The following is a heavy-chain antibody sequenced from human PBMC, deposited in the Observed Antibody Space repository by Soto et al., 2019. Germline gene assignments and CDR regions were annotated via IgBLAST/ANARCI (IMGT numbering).Heavy chain of an antibody. Sequence: GASVKVSCKASGRTFSSYAISWVRQAPGQGLEWMGGIIPIFGTANYAQKFQGRVTITADKSTSTAYMELSSLRSGGTAVYHCARDRGVAAAANWFDPWGPGTLVTVSS. J-gene: IGHJ5*02. CDR1: GRTFSSYA. D-gene: IGHD6-13*01. CDR2: IIPIFGTA. CDR3: ARDRGVAAAANWFDP. V-gene: IGHV1-69*06.